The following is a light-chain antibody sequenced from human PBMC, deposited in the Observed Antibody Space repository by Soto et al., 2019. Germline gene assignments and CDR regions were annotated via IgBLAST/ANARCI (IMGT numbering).Light chain of an antibody. V-gene: IGKV1-13*02. Sequence: ATQLTHAPSSLSASVGDTVTITCRPSQGISSALAWYQQKPGKAPKLLIYDASSVESGVPSRFSGSGSGTDFTLTTSRLQPEDFATYYCQQFNSYPITFGGGTQVDIK. CDR3: QQFNSYPIT. CDR1: QGISSA. J-gene: IGKJ4*01. CDR2: DAS.